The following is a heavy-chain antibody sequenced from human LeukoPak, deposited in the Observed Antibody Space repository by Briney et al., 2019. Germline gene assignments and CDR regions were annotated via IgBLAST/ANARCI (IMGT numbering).Heavy chain of an antibody. CDR3: ANDDSSGSYYYYGMDV. CDR1: GSTFSSYA. Sequence: GGSLRLSCAASGSTFSSYAMSWVRQAPGKGLEWVSAISGSGGSTYYADSVKGRFTISRDNSKNTLYLQMNSLRAEDTAVYYCANDDSSGSYYYYGMDVWGQGTTVTVSS. D-gene: IGHD6-19*01. J-gene: IGHJ6*02. CDR2: ISGSGGST. V-gene: IGHV3-23*01.